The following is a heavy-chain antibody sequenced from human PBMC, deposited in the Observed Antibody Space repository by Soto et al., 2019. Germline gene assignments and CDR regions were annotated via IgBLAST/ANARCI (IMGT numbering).Heavy chain of an antibody. CDR3: ARHCSGGSCYPGMDV. D-gene: IGHD2-15*01. Sequence: EVQLVESGGGLVKPGGSLRLSCAASGFNFNSYTINWVRQAPGKRLGWLSSISSSGYIFSTDSVRGRFTISRDNAKTSAYLQINSLRAEDTAVYFCARHCSGGSCYPGMDVWGQGTTVTVSS. J-gene: IGHJ6*02. V-gene: IGHV3-21*01. CDR1: GFNFNSYT. CDR2: ISSSGYI.